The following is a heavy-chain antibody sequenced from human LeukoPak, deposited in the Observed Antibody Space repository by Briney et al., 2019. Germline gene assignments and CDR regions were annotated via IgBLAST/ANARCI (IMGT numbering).Heavy chain of an antibody. J-gene: IGHJ5*02. CDR3: ARVQYNYGSSRWFDP. V-gene: IGHV1-8*03. Sequence: ASVKVSCKASGYTFTSYDINWVRQATGQGLEWMGWMNPNSGNTDYAQKFQGRVTITRNTSISTAYMELSSLRSEDTAVYYCARVQYNYGSSRWFDPWGQGTLVTVSS. CDR1: GYTFTSYD. D-gene: IGHD6-6*01. CDR2: MNPNSGNT.